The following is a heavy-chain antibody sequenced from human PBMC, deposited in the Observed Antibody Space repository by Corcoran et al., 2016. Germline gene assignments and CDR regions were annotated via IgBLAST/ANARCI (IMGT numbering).Heavy chain of an antibody. V-gene: IGHV3-21*01. D-gene: IGHD6-19*01. CDR1: GFPFSDYR. CDR3: ARNLPGGLPVAGTSYYHGLDV. Sequence: EVQLVESGGGLVKPGGSLRLSCAASGFPFSDYRMNWVRQAPGKGLEWVSSISTASSYIYYADSVKARFTISRDNAKNSVYLQMNGLRAEDTAIYYCARNLPGGLPVAGTSYYHGLDVWGQGTTVTVSS. J-gene: IGHJ6*02. CDR2: ISTASSYI.